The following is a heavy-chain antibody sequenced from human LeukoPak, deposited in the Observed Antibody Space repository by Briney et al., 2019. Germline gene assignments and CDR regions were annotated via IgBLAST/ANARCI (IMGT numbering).Heavy chain of an antibody. CDR2: ISSSGSTI. CDR3: ARDLYYYDSSGYYPDAFDI. Sequence: PGGSLRLSCAASGFIFSSYEMNWVRQAPGKGLEWVSYISSSGSTIYYADSVKGRFTISRDNTKNSLYLQMNSLRAEDTAVYYCARDLYYYDSSGYYPDAFDIWGQGTMVTVSS. V-gene: IGHV3-48*03. D-gene: IGHD3-22*01. CDR1: GFIFSSYE. J-gene: IGHJ3*02.